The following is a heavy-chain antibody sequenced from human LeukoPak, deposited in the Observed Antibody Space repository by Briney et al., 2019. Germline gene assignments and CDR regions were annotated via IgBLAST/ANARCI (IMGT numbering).Heavy chain of an antibody. Sequence: GGSLRLSCAASGFTFSSYAMSWVRQAPGKRLEWVSAISGSGGSTYYADSVKGRFTISRDNSKNTLYLQMNSLRAEDTAVYYCAKDDALLWFGESYFDYWGQGTLVTVSS. J-gene: IGHJ4*02. CDR3: AKDDALLWFGESYFDY. CDR1: GFTFSSYA. CDR2: ISGSGGST. D-gene: IGHD3-10*01. V-gene: IGHV3-23*01.